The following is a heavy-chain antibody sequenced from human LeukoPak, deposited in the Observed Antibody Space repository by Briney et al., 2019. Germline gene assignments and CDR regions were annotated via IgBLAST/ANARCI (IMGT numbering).Heavy chain of an antibody. V-gene: IGHV3-21*01. CDR2: ISSSNTYI. D-gene: IGHD5-18*01. CDR3: ARDLEVDTAMATILDY. Sequence: GGSLRLSCAASGFTFSSYSMNWVRQAPGKGLEWVSSISSSNTYIYYADSVKGRFTISRDNAKNSLYLQMNSLRAEDTAVYYCARDLEVDTAMATILDYWGQGTLVTVSS. J-gene: IGHJ4*02. CDR1: GFTFSSYS.